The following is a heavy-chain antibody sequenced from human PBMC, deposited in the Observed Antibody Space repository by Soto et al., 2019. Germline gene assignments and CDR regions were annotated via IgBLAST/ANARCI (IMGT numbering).Heavy chain of an antibody. CDR1: GFTVSSNY. J-gene: IGHJ6*02. V-gene: IGHV3-53*04. CDR3: ARGGVGATAGGYYYGMDV. CDR2: IYSGGST. Sequence: EVQLVESGGGLVQPGGSLRLSCAASGFTVSSNYMSWVRQAPGKGLEWVSVIYSGGSTYYADSVKGRFTISRHNSKNTLYLKMNSLRAEDTAVYYCARGGVGATAGGYYYGMDVWGQGTTVTVSS. D-gene: IGHD1-26*01.